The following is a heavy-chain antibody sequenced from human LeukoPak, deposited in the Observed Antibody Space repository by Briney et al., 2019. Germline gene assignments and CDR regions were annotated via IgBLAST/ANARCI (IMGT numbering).Heavy chain of an antibody. CDR1: GFTFSTYS. CDR2: ISSSSSTI. Sequence: GGSLRLSCAASGFTFSTYSMNWVRQAPGKGLEWVSYISSSSSTIYYADSVKGRFTISRDNAKNSLYLQMNSLRDEDTAVYYCVREMFTSGWYPSDYWGQGTLVTVSS. D-gene: IGHD6-19*01. V-gene: IGHV3-48*02. J-gene: IGHJ4*02. CDR3: VREMFTSGWYPSDY.